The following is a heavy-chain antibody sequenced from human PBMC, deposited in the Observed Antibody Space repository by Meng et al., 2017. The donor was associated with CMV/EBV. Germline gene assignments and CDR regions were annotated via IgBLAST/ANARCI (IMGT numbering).Heavy chain of an antibody. Sequence: GESLKISCAASGFTFSSYEMNWVRQAPGKGLEWVSYISSSGSTIYYADSVKGRFTISRDNAKNSLYLQMNSLRAEDTAVYYCARDSRSYYGDYYYYGMDVWGQGTTVTVSS. CDR3: ARDSRSYYGDYYYYGMDV. CDR2: ISSSGSTI. CDR1: GFTFSSYE. D-gene: IGHD1-26*01. J-gene: IGHJ6*02. V-gene: IGHV3-48*03.